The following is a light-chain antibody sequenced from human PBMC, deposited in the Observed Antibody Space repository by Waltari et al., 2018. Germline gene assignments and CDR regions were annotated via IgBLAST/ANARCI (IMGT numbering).Light chain of an antibody. CDR2: AAS. CDR1: QSVSSF. Sequence: DIQMTQSPSSLSASVGDSVTITCRASQSVSSFLNWYQQKPGKAPQLLIYAASTLESGVPSRFSGSGSGTDFTLAISSLQLEDFATYYCQQSYTVPITFGPGTKVDIK. V-gene: IGKV1-39*01. CDR3: QQSYTVPIT. J-gene: IGKJ3*01.